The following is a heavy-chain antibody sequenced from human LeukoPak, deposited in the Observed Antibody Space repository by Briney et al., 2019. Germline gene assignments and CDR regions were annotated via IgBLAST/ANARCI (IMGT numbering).Heavy chain of an antibody. CDR1: GFTFSGYA. J-gene: IGHJ4*02. Sequence: GGSLRLSCAASGFTFSGYAMNWVRQAPGKGLEWVSHIYISSSSDIISYADSVKGRFTISRDNAQNSLYLQMNGLRDEDTAVYYCVRDRAYSFDYWGQGILVTVSS. V-gene: IGHV3-48*02. D-gene: IGHD2-21*01. CDR3: VRDRAYSFDY. CDR2: ISSSSDII.